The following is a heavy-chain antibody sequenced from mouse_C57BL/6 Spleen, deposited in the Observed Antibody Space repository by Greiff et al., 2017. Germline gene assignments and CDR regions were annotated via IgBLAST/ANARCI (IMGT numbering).Heavy chain of an antibody. CDR1: GYTFTDYN. J-gene: IGHJ4*01. CDR2: INPNTGGT. Sequence: EVQLQQSGPELVKPGASVTLPCKASGYTFTDYNMDWVKQSPGKSLEWIGDINPNTGGTIYNQKFKGKATLTVDKSYSPACMALRGLTSEDTAGYYCARWGYCGDMDYWGQGTTVTVSS. CDR3: ARWGYCGDMDY. D-gene: IGHD1-2*01. V-gene: IGHV1-18*01.